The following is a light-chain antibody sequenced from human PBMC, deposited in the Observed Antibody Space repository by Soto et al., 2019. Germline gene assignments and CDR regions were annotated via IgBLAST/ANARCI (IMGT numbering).Light chain of an antibody. CDR1: SSDIGGYNY. V-gene: IGLV2-8*01. CDR3: NSYAGSNNVL. CDR2: EVN. Sequence: QSVLTQPPSASGSPGQSVAISCTGTSSDIGGYNYVSWYQQHPGKAPKLMIYEVNKRPSGVPDRFSGSKSGNTASLTVSGLQAEDEAYYYCNSYAGSNNVLVGGGTKLTVL. J-gene: IGLJ2*01.